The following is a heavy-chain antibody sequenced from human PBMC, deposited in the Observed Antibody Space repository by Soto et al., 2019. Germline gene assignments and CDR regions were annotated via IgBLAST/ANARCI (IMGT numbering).Heavy chain of an antibody. V-gene: IGHV1-18*04. CDR1: GYSFISYG. J-gene: IGHJ4*02. Sequence: QVELVQSGAEVKKPGASVRVSCRPLGYSFISYGVGWVRQAPGQGLEWRGWISPYNGNTHYAQKFQGRVSMTTATSTNTAYMELRSLRFDDTAIYYCARVPIYGNYDMLTGESDNWGQGTRITVSS. CDR3: ARVPIYGNYDMLTGESDN. D-gene: IGHD3-9*01. CDR2: ISPYNGNT.